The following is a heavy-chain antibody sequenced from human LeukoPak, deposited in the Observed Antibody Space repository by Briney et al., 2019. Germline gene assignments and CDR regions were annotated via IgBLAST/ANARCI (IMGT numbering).Heavy chain of an antibody. CDR3: AKDHAYPVVVAATQGYYFDY. D-gene: IGHD2-15*01. J-gene: IGHJ4*02. Sequence: GGSLRLSCAASGFTFSSYGMHWVRQAPGKGLEWVAFIRYDGSNKYYADSVKGRFTISRDNSKNTLYLQMNSLRAEDTAVYYCAKDHAYPVVVAATQGYYFDYWGQGTLVTVSS. CDR1: GFTFSSYG. CDR2: IRYDGSNK. V-gene: IGHV3-30*02.